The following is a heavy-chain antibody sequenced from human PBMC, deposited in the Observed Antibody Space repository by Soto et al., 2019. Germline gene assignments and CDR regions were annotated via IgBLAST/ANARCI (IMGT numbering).Heavy chain of an antibody. J-gene: IGHJ1*01. V-gene: IGHV4-30-4*01. CDR3: ARDSGSGSL. CDR1: GGSVNNNDYY. Sequence: QVQLQESGPGLVKASQTLSLTCTVSGGSVNNNDYYWSWIRQPPGKGLEWIGNMHYSGSTGYNPSLRSRVDMSVATSKNHFSLKMNSVTPADTAVYYCARDSGSGSLWGQGTLVTVSS. D-gene: IGHD1-26*01. CDR2: MHYSGST.